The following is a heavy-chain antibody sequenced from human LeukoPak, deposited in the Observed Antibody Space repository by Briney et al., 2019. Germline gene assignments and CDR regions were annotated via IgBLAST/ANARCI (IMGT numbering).Heavy chain of an antibody. CDR3: ARDLRYSSSWYGGDY. D-gene: IGHD6-13*01. Sequence: ASVKVSCKASGYTFTSYGISWVRQAPGQGLEWIGWISAYNGNTNYAQKLQGRVTMTTDTSTSTAYMELRSLRSDDTAVYYCARDLRYSSSWYGGDYWGQGTLVTVSS. J-gene: IGHJ4*02. CDR2: ISAYNGNT. CDR1: GYTFTSYG. V-gene: IGHV1-18*01.